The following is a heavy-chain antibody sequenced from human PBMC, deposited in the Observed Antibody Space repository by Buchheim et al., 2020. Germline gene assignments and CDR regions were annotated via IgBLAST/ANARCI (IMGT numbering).Heavy chain of an antibody. D-gene: IGHD3-10*01. J-gene: IGHJ4*02. Sequence: EVQLVESGGGLVQPGGSPRLSCAASGFTFSSYSMNWVRQAPGKGLEWVSYISSSSSTIYYADSVKGRFTISRDNAKNSVYLQMNSMRAEDTAVYYCARDKNYYGSGSYSYWGQGTL. CDR3: ARDKNYYGSGSYSY. CDR1: GFTFSSYS. CDR2: ISSSSSTI. V-gene: IGHV3-48*04.